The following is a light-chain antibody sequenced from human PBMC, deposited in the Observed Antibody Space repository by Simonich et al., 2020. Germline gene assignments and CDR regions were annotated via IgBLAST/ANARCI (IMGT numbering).Light chain of an antibody. V-gene: IGLV1-47*01. CDR3: AAWDDSLSGVV. CDR2: RNK. Sequence: QSVLTQPPSASGTPGQRVTISCSGSSSNIGSTYVYWYQQLPGTAPKLLIYRNKQLPSGVPDRFSGSKSGTSASLAISGLRSEDEADYYCAAWDDSLSGVVFGGGTKLTVL. CDR1: SSNIGSTY. J-gene: IGLJ2*01.